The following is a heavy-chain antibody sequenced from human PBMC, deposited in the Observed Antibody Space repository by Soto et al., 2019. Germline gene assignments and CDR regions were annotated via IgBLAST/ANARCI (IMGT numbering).Heavy chain of an antibody. CDR1: GFTFSNYW. Sequence: EVQLVESGGGLVQPGGSLRLSYAGSGFTFSNYWMHWVRQAPGKGLEWVSRIDHDGPTDYADSVRGRFTISRDNAENTLYLHMNSLRPEDTAVYYCVRDSHGDYWGQGTLVTVSS. J-gene: IGHJ4*02. CDR3: VRDSHGDY. CDR2: IDHDGPT. V-gene: IGHV3-74*01.